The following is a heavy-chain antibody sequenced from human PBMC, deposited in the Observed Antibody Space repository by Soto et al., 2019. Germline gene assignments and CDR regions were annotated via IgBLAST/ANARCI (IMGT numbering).Heavy chain of an antibody. J-gene: IGHJ6*02. CDR1: GGSFSGYY. Sequence: QVQLQQWGAGLLKPSETLSLTCAVYGGSFSGYYWSWIRQPPGKGLEWIGEINHSGSTNYNPSLKSRVTISVDKSKNQFSLKLSSVTAADTAVYYCARPSYSSGYHYYYYGLDVWGQGTTVTVSS. CDR3: ARPSYSSGYHYYYYGLDV. V-gene: IGHV4-34*01. D-gene: IGHD3-22*01. CDR2: INHSGST.